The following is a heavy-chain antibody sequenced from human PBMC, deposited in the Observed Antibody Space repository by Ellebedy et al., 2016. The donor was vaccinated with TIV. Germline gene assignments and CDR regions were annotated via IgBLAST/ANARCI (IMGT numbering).Heavy chain of an antibody. CDR1: GGTFTKHA. J-gene: IGHJ5*02. CDR3: ARTAGYRALTA. V-gene: IGHV1-69*13. CDR2: IIPLSGTT. Sequence: SVKVSCXTSGGTFTKHAISWVRQAPGQGLEWLGGIIPLSGTTNYAPKFKDRLRMTADESTGTAYMALNLTSDDTAVYYCARTAGYRALTAWGQGTLVTVSS. D-gene: IGHD5-18*01.